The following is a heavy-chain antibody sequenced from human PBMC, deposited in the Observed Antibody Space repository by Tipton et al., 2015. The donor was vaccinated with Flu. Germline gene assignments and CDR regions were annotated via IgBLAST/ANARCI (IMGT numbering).Heavy chain of an antibody. Sequence: TLSLTCTVSGGSISRYFWSWIRQPPGKGLEWIGYIFYSGSTNYNPSLKSRVTISADTSKNQFSLILNSVTSADTAVYYCARDDGNWALDYWGQGTLVTVSS. V-gene: IGHV4-59*01. D-gene: IGHD7-27*01. CDR3: ARDDGNWALDY. CDR2: IFYSGST. CDR1: GGSISRYF. J-gene: IGHJ4*02.